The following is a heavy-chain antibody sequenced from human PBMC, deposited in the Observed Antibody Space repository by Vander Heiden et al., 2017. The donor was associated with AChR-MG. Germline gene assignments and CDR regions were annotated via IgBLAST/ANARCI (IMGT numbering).Heavy chain of an antibody. D-gene: IGHD7-27*01. V-gene: IGHV4-34*02. CDR1: GGSFSGYY. J-gene: IGHJ4*02. CDR3: ARDCHGPNCRPLDH. Sequence: QVQLQQWGAGLWKPSGTLSLPCAVYGGSFSGYYRRWIRQPPGKGLEWIGEINHSGSPNYNPSLKSRVTISIDTSKNQFSLKVTSVTAADTAVYYCARDCHGPNCRPLDHWGQGTLVTVSS. CDR2: INHSGSP.